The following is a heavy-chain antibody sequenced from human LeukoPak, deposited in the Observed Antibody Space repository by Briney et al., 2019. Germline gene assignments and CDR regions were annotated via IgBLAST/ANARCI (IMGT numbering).Heavy chain of an antibody. V-gene: IGHV1-2*02. CDR1: GGTFSSYA. Sequence: ASVKVSCKASGGTFSSYAISWVRQAPGQGLEWMGWINPNSGGTNYAQKFQGRVTMTRDTSISTAYMELSRLRSDDTAVYYCARVRTTVTPALGYWGQGTLVTVSS. CDR2: INPNSGGT. D-gene: IGHD4-11*01. J-gene: IGHJ4*02. CDR3: ARVRTTVTPALGY.